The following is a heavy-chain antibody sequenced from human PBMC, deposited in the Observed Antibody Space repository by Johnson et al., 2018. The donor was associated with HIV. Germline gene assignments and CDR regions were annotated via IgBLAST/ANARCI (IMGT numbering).Heavy chain of an antibody. D-gene: IGHD6-13*01. J-gene: IGHJ3*02. Sequence: VQLVESGGGLVQPGGSLRLSCAASGFTFSSYDMHWVRQATGKGLEWVSAIGTAGDTYYPGSVKGRFTISRENAKNSLYLQMNSLRAGDTAVYYCARSSSTAAPGSAAFDIWGQGTMVTVSS. CDR2: IGTAGDT. CDR3: ARSSSTAAPGSAAFDI. CDR1: GFTFSSYD. V-gene: IGHV3-13*01.